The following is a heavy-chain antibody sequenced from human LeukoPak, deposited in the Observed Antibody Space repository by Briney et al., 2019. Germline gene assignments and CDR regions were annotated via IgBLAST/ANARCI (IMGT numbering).Heavy chain of an antibody. CDR3: ATRPTVGGTTPTFDH. Sequence: PGGSLRLSCAASGFTFCNYAMNWVRQAPGRGLEWVSAISGTGGSTYYADSVKGRFTISRDNSKNTLYLQMNSLRAEDTAVYSCATRPTVGGTTPTFDHWGQGTPVTVSS. J-gene: IGHJ4*02. CDR2: ISGTGGST. D-gene: IGHD1-26*01. V-gene: IGHV3-23*01. CDR1: GFTFCNYA.